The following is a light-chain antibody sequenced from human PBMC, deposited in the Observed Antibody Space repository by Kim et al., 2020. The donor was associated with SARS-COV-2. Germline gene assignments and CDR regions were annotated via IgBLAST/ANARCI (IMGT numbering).Light chain of an antibody. CDR2: DVT. CDR1: SSDVGAYNY. V-gene: IGLV2-14*03. CDR3: SSYTRSSTVV. J-gene: IGLJ2*01. Sequence: QSALTQPASASGSPGQSIAISCTGTSSDVGAYNYVSWYQQHPGKAPTLMIYDVTNRPSGVSDRFSGSKSGNTASLTISGLQADDEADYYCSSYTRSSTVVFGGGTQLTVL.